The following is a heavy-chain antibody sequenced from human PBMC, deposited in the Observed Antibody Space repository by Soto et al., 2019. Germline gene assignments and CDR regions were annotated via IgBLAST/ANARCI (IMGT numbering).Heavy chain of an antibody. CDR1: GFMFENFG. V-gene: IGHV3-23*01. CDR2: ISGSGFKK. Sequence: GGSLRLSCAASGFMFENFGMRWVRQAPGKGLEWISSISGSGFKKYYADSVKGRFTISRDNSKSTVYLELNNLSAEDTAVYHCAKNQGVELVPLATVDWFDPWGQGSVVTVSS. D-gene: IGHD1-26*01. CDR3: AKNQGVELVPLATVDWFDP. J-gene: IGHJ5*01.